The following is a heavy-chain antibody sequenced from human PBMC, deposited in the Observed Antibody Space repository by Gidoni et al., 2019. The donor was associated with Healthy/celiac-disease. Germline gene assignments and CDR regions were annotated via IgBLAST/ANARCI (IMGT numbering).Heavy chain of an antibody. CDR2: MKPNSGNT. CDR1: GYTFTSYD. J-gene: IGHJ6*02. CDR3: AREWVPAAMMGAYYYYGMDV. Sequence: QVQLVQSGAEVKKPGASVKVSCKASGYTFTSYDINCVRQATGQGLEWMGWMKPNSGNTGYAQKFQGRVTMTRNTSISTAYMELSSLRSEDTAVYYCAREWVPAAMMGAYYYYGMDVWGQGTTVTVSS. D-gene: IGHD2-2*01. V-gene: IGHV1-8*01.